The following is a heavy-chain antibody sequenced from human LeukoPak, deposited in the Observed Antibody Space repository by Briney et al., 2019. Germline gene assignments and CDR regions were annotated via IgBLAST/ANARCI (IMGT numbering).Heavy chain of an antibody. D-gene: IGHD3-10*01. CDR2: IYSGGST. J-gene: IGHJ6*02. CDR3: ARDRVRGVAYGMDV. CDR1: GFTVSSNY. Sequence: GGSLRLSCAASGFTVSSNYMSWVRQAPGKGLEWVSVIYSGGSTYYADSVEGRFTISRDNSKNTLYLQMNSLRAEDTAVYYCARDRVRGVAYGMDVWGQGTTVTVSS. V-gene: IGHV3-66*01.